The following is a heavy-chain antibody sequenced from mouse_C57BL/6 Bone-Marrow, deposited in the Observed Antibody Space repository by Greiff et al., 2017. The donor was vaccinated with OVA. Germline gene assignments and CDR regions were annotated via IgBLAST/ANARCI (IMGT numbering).Heavy chain of an antibody. CDR1: GYTFTDYY. CDR3: ARGNYDLWYCDV. D-gene: IGHD2-4*01. Sequence: EVQLQQSGPELVKPGASVKISCRASGYTFTDYYMNWVKQSHGKSLEWIGDINPNIGGTSYNQKFKGTATLTVDKSSSTAYMELRRLASEDSAVYYCARGNYDLWYCDVWGTGTTVTVSS. CDR2: INPNIGGT. J-gene: IGHJ1*03. V-gene: IGHV1-26*01.